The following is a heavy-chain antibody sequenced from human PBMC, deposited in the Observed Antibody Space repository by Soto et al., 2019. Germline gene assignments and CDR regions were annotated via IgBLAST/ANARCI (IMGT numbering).Heavy chain of an antibody. Sequence: GGSLRLSCAASGFTFGTFWMSWVRQAPGKGLEWVANIEQDGSEKYYVDSVKGRFTISRDNAKNSLYLQMNSLRAEDTAVYYCARLGWKTFYYYYYMDVWGKGTTVTVSS. J-gene: IGHJ6*03. CDR2: IEQDGSEK. V-gene: IGHV3-7*01. D-gene: IGHD7-27*01. CDR1: GFTFGTFW. CDR3: ARLGWKTFYYYYYMDV.